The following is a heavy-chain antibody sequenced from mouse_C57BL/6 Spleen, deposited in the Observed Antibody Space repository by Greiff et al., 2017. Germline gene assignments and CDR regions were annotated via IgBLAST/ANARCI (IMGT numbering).Heavy chain of an antibody. CDR1: GYTFTEYT. CDR3: ARHEERTDYYDYGGFAD. V-gene: IGHV1-62-2*01. CDR2: FYSGSGSI. Sequence: QVQLKESGAELVKPGASVKLSCKASGYTFTEYTIHWVKQRSGQGLEGIGWFYSGSGSIKYNEKFKDKVTLTADKSSSTVYMEFSRLTSEDSAVYFCARHEERTDYYDYGGFADWGQGTLVTVSA. J-gene: IGHJ3*01. D-gene: IGHD2-4*01.